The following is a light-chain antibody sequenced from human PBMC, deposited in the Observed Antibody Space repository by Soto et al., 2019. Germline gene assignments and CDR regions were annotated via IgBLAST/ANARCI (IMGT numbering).Light chain of an antibody. CDR1: QNIGSW. Sequence: DIQMTQSPSSVSASVADRATITCRASQNIGSWLAWFQQKPGKAPKLLIYPASTLQGWVPSRFSGTGSGTDFTLTISSLQPEDFATYDCQQANTFPYTFGQGTKLEIK. CDR3: QQANTFPYT. CDR2: PAS. V-gene: IGKV1-12*01. J-gene: IGKJ2*01.